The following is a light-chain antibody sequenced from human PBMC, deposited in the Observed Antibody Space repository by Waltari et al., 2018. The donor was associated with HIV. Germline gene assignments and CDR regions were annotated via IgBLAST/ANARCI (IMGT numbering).Light chain of an antibody. CDR3: QQRSNWPPAPT. V-gene: IGKV3-11*01. CDR2: GAS. J-gene: IGKJ4*01. CDR1: QSVRNN. Sequence: EIVLTQFPGTLSLSPGERATLSCRASQSVRNNLVWYQQKPGQAPRLLIFGASSGATGVPARFSGSGSGTDFTLTISSLDPEDFAVYYCQQRSNWPPAPTFGGGTKVEIK.